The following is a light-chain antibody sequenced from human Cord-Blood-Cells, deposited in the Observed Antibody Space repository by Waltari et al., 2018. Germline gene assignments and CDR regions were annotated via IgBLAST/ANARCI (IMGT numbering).Light chain of an antibody. V-gene: IGLV2-11*01. CDR2: DVR. Sequence: QSALTQPRSVSGSPGQSVTISCTGTSSDVGGYNYVSWYQQHPGRDPKLMIYDVRKRPSGVPDRFSGPKSGITASLTISGLQAEDEADYYCCSYAGSYTLVFGGGTKLTVL. CDR1: SSDVGGYNY. CDR3: CSYAGSYTLV. J-gene: IGLJ3*02.